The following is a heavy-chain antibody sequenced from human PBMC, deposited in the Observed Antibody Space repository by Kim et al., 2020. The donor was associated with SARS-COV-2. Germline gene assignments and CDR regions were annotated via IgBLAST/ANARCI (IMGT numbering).Heavy chain of an antibody. CDR1: GGSISSYY. CDR3: ARGPIVKGYGYSYFDY. J-gene: IGHJ4*02. D-gene: IGHD5-18*01. CDR2: IYYSGST. V-gene: IGHV4-59*01. Sequence: SETLSLTCTVSGGSISSYYWSWIRQPPGKGLEWIGYIYYSGSTNYNPSLKSRVTISVDTSKNQISLKLSSVTAADTAVYYCARGPIVKGYGYSYFDYWGQGTLVTVSS.